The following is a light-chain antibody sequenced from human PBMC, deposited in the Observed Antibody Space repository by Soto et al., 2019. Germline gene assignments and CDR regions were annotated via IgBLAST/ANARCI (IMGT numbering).Light chain of an antibody. CDR3: QQYYSALMYT. J-gene: IGKJ2*01. CDR1: QTVLYSSNNKNY. V-gene: IGKV4-1*01. CDR2: WAS. Sequence: IVMTQSPDSLAVSLVERATINCKSSQTVLYSSNNKNYLAWYQQKPGQPPKLLIYWASTRESGVPDRFSGSGSGTDFTLTISSLQAEDVAVYYCQQYYSALMYTFGQGTK.